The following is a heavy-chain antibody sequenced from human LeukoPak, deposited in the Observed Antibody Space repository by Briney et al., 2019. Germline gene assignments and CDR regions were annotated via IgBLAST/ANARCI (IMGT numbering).Heavy chain of an antibody. V-gene: IGHV3-64*01. CDR2: ISSNGGST. CDR1: GFTFSSYA. CDR3: ARANGDYGGYYYYYYYMDV. Sequence: PGGSLRLSCAASGFTFSSYAMHWVRQAPGKGLEYVSAISSNGGSTYYANSVKGRFTISRDNSKNTLYLQMGSLRAEDMAVYYCARANGDYGGYYYYYYYMDVWGKGTTVTISS. D-gene: IGHD4-17*01. J-gene: IGHJ6*03.